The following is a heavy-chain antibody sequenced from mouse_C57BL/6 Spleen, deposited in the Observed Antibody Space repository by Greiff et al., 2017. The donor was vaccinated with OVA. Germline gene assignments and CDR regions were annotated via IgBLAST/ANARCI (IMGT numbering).Heavy chain of an antibody. Sequence: VQLMESGAELARPGASVKLSCKASGYTFTSYGISWVKQRTGQGLEWIGEIYPRSGNTYYNEKFKGKATLTADKSSSTAYMELRSLTSEDSAVYFCARSGWDVFDYWGQGTTLTVSS. CDR2: IYPRSGNT. V-gene: IGHV1-81*01. D-gene: IGHD4-1*01. J-gene: IGHJ2*01. CDR3: ARSGWDVFDY. CDR1: GYTFTSYG.